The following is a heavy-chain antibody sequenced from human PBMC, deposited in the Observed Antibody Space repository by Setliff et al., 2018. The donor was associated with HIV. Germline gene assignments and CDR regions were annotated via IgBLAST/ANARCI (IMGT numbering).Heavy chain of an antibody. J-gene: IGHJ6*02. V-gene: IGHV4-34*01. CDR1: GGSFGGSS. CDR2: INYGGGT. CDR3: ARAPSCADSWCYMYYYYYYGMDV. D-gene: IGHD2-8*01. Sequence: SETLSLTCAVYGGSFGGSSWSWVRQSPDNHLEFIGEINYGGGTNYNPSLNGRATVSLDKSKMQVSLRLNSVTAADTGVYYCARAPSCADSWCYMYYYYYYGMDVWGPGTTVTVSS.